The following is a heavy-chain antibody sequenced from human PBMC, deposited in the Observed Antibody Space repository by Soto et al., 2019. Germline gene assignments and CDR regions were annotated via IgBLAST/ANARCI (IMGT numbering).Heavy chain of an antibody. V-gene: IGHV1-18*01. Sequence: QVQLVQSGAEVKKPGASVKVSCEPSGYTFASYGISWVRLAPGQGLEWVGWSNAYISHTNPAQKFQGRVTMTTDTFTSTAYMELRNLRSDDTAVYYCARDERNDGGDLGYFDFWGLGTLVTVSS. J-gene: IGHJ4*02. CDR3: ARDERNDGGDLGYFDF. D-gene: IGHD2-21*01. CDR1: GYTFASYG. CDR2: SNAYISHT.